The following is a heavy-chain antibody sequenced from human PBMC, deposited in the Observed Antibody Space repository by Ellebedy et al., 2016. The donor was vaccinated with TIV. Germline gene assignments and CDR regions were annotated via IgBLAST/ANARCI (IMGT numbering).Heavy chain of an antibody. J-gene: IGHJ3*02. CDR3: ARGHASGNLKDAFDI. V-gene: IGHV3-74*01. CDR1: GFTFSDYW. Sequence: GESLKISCAASGFTFSDYWMHWVRQAPGKGLVWVSLITSDGSTTTYADSVKGRFTISRDNAKNTLYLQMNSLRAEDTAVYYCARGHASGNLKDAFDIWGQGTIVTVSS. D-gene: IGHD2-15*01. CDR2: ITSDGSTT.